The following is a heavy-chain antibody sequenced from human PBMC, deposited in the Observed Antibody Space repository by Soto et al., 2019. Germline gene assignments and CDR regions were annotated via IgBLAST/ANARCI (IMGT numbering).Heavy chain of an antibody. CDR1: GFPVTSDH. J-gene: IGHJ4*02. CDR2: IYSGGNT. CDR3: ARGGASDFDS. Sequence: EVQLVESGGGLVQPGGSLRLSCAASGFPVTSDHMSWVRQPPGKGLEWVSLIYSGGNTNYPDSVKGRFTISRDNSRITVHLPMNSLRAEDTAVYYRARGGASDFDSWGQGPLFTVSS. V-gene: IGHV3-66*01.